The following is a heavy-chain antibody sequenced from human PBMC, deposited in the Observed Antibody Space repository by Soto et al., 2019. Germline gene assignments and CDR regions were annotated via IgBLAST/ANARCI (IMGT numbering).Heavy chain of an antibody. V-gene: IGHV1-69*13. Sequence: SVKVSCKASGGTFSSYAISWVRQAPGQGLEWMGGIIPIFGTANYAQKFQGRVTITADESTSTAYMELSSLRSEDTAVYYCASGKGIAARVRRGSEPGTDYWGQGTLVTVSS. CDR2: IIPIFGTA. J-gene: IGHJ4*02. CDR1: GGTFSSYA. D-gene: IGHD6-6*01. CDR3: ASGKGIAARVRRGSEPGTDY.